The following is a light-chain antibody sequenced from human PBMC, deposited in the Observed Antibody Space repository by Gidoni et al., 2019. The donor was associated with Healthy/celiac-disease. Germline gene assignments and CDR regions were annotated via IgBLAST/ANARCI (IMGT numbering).Light chain of an antibody. V-gene: IGKV1-39*01. J-gene: IGKJ4*01. CDR2: AAS. CDR3: QQSDSTPLT. CDR1: QSISSF. Sequence: DIQMTQSPSSLSASVGDRVTITCRASQSISSFLNWYQQKPGKAPKLLIYAASSLQSGIPSRCSGSGSGTDFTLTISSLQPEDFATYYCQQSDSTPLTFAGGAKVEI.